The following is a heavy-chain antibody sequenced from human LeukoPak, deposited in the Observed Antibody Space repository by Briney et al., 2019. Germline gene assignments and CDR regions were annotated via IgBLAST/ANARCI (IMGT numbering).Heavy chain of an antibody. CDR3: AREVGHYYYDSSGYQY. CDR1: GGSFSDYY. V-gene: IGHV4-34*01. Sequence: PSETLSLTCTVNGGSFSDYYWTWIRQPPGKGLEWIGEINHGGSTNYNPSLKSRVTMSVDTSKNQFSLKLSSVTAADTAVYYCAREVGHYYYDSSGYQYWGQGTLVTVSS. CDR2: INHGGST. D-gene: IGHD3-22*01. J-gene: IGHJ4*02.